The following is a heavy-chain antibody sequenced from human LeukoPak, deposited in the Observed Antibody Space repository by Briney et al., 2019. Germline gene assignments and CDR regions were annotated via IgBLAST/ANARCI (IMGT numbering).Heavy chain of an antibody. CDR2: MNPNSGNT. V-gene: IGHV1-8*01. CDR3: ASFSGSYYDYYYMDV. J-gene: IGHJ6*03. Sequence: ASVKHSCKASGYTFTSYDINWVRQATGQGLEWMGWMNPNSGNTGYAQKFQGRVTMTRNTSISTAYMELSSLRSEDTAVYYCASFSGSYYDYYYMDVWGKGTTVTISS. CDR1: GYTFTSYD. D-gene: IGHD1-26*01.